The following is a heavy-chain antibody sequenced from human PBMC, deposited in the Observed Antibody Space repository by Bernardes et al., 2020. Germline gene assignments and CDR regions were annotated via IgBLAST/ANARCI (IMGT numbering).Heavy chain of an antibody. CDR2: IYYSGRT. D-gene: IGHD2-21*02. CDR1: GGSINTYY. V-gene: IGHV4-59*01. CDR3: ARYQVVTAFDV. J-gene: IGHJ4*02. Sequence: ETLSLTCTVSGGSINTYYWSWFRQAPGKGLEWIGYIYYSGRTAYSPSFKSRVTISVDTSKNQFSLNLTSVTAADTATYFCARYQVVTAFDVWGPGTLVTVSS.